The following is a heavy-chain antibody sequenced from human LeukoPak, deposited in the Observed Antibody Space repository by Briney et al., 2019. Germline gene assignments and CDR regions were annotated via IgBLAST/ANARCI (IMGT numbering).Heavy chain of an antibody. CDR2: IYYSGST. Sequence: PSETLSLTCAVSGGSISSGGYSWSWIRQPPGKGLEWIGYIYYSGSTYYNPSLKSRVTISVDTSKNQFSLKLSSVTAADTAVYYCARHPYSSGWADYWGQGTLVTVSS. D-gene: IGHD6-19*01. J-gene: IGHJ4*02. CDR3: ARHPYSSGWADY. V-gene: IGHV4-30-4*07. CDR1: GGSISSGGYS.